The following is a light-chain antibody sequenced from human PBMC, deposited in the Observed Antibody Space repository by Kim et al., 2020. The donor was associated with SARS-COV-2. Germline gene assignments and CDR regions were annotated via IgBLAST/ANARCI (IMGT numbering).Light chain of an antibody. J-gene: IGKJ5*01. Sequence: ASVGDRVTITCRASQSISSYLNWYQQKPGKAPKLLIYAASSLQSGVPSRFSGSGSGTDFTLTISSLQPEDFATYFCLQHSTYPITFGQGTRLEIK. CDR1: QSISSY. V-gene: IGKV1-39*01. CDR2: AAS. CDR3: LQHSTYPIT.